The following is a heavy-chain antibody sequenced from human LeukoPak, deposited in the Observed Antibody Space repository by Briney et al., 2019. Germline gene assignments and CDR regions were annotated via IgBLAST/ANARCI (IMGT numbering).Heavy chain of an antibody. CDR1: GFTVSNNY. Sequence: GGSLRLSCAVSGFTVSNNYMSWVRQAPGKGLEWVAVTSGDGNNKKYTDSVKGRFTISRDNAKNSLYLQMNSLRVEDTAVYYCARGPPYGTRSDYFDYWGQGTLVTVSS. V-gene: IGHV3-30-3*01. D-gene: IGHD3-10*01. J-gene: IGHJ4*02. CDR2: TSGDGNNK. CDR3: ARGPPYGTRSDYFDY.